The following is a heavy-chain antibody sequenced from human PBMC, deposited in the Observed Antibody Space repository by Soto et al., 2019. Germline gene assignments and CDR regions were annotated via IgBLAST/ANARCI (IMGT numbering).Heavy chain of an antibody. CDR1: GFLFSSYW. CDR2: INSDGSSI. D-gene: IGHD1-1*01. J-gene: IGHJ5*02. Sequence: GRSLRLSCAASGFLFSSYWLHWVRQAPRKRQVWVSRINSDGSSIRYADAVKGRFTISRDNTKNTLYLQMDSLRVGLTPVNYCGREYMRPGRYANWFDLWGQGTLVTVS. V-gene: IGHV3-74*01. CDR3: GREYMRPGRYANWFDL.